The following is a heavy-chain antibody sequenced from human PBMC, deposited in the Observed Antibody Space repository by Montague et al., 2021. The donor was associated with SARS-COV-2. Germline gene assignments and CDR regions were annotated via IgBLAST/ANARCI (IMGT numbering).Heavy chain of an antibody. CDR1: GGSISSGGYY. CDR3: ARARTRITMIVVVIDAFDI. D-gene: IGHD3-22*01. Sequence: TLSLTCTVSGGSISSGGYYWSWIRQHPGKGLEWIGYIYYSGSTYYNPSLESRVTISVDTSKNQFSLKLSSVTAADTAVYYCARARTRITMIVVVIDAFDIWGQGTMVTVSS. V-gene: IGHV4-31*03. CDR2: IYYSGST. J-gene: IGHJ3*02.